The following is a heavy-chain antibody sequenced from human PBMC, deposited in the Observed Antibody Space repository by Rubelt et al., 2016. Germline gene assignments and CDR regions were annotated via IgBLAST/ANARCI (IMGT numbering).Heavy chain of an antibody. CDR3: ARLGIVVVPAAIPDY. D-gene: IGHD2-2*02. Sequence: EVQLVQSGAEVKKPGESLKISCKGSGYSFTSYWIGWVRQMPGKGLEWMGIIYPGDSDTRYSPAVQGQVTISADKSISTAYLQWSSLKASDTAMYYFARLGIVVVPAAIPDYWGQGTLVTVSS. CDR2: IYPGDSDT. CDR1: GYSFTSYW. V-gene: IGHV5-51*01. J-gene: IGHJ4*02.